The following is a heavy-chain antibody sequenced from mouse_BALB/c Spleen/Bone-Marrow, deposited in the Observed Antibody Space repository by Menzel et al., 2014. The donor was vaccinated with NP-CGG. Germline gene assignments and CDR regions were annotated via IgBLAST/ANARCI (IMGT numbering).Heavy chain of an antibody. V-gene: IGHV5-15*02. CDR2: VSNLAYSI. CDR1: GFTFSDNG. D-gene: IGHD1-1*01. Sequence: EVQGEAYRGCLRPPGASRKLARAATGFTFSDNGLAWLRQAPGKETEWVAFVSNLAYSIYYADTVTGRFTISRENAKNTLYLEMSSLRSEDTVMYYCGRDKCPYGAMYYWGQGSSVNVSS. J-gene: IGHJ4*01. CDR3: GRDKCPYGAMYY.